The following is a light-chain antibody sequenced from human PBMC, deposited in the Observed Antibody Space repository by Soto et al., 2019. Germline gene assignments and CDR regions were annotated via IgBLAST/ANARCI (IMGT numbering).Light chain of an antibody. CDR2: GAF. Sequence: DIQMTQSPSSLSASVGDRVSITCRASQDIDKQLAWYQQKAGKRPKLLIFGAFTLQSGVPSSFSGSGSGTDFTLTISSLQPEDVATYYCQTADKFPWTFGPGTKVEIK. V-gene: IGKV1-27*01. CDR1: QDIDKQ. CDR3: QTADKFPWT. J-gene: IGKJ1*01.